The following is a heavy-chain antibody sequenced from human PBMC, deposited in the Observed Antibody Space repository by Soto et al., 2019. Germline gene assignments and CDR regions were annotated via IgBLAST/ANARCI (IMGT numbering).Heavy chain of an antibody. V-gene: IGHV3-23*01. CDR1: GFTFSTYA. D-gene: IGHD6-19*01. CDR2: ISGTGGTT. CDR3: AKEPVAQGSVWYSDY. Sequence: ELQLLESGGDLVQPGGSLRLSCAASGFTFSTYAMSWVRQARGKGLEWVSAISGTGGTTYYADSVKGRFTISRDNSKNTVYLQRNSLIAEDTAIYHCAKEPVAQGSVWYSDYWGQGTLVTVSS. J-gene: IGHJ4*02.